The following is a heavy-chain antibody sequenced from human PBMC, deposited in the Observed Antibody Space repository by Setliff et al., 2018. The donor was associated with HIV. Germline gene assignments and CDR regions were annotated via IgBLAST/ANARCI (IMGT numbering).Heavy chain of an antibody. CDR3: ARTLRAAAMGYFDY. Sequence: SETLSLTCAVYGGSLSSSYWTWIRQAPGKGLEWIGEINHSGSTNYNPSLKSRVTISVDTSKNQFSLKLTSVTAADTAVYYCARTLRAAAMGYFDYWGQGTLVTVSS. D-gene: IGHD5-18*01. CDR1: GGSLSSSY. J-gene: IGHJ4*02. V-gene: IGHV4-34*01. CDR2: INHSGST.